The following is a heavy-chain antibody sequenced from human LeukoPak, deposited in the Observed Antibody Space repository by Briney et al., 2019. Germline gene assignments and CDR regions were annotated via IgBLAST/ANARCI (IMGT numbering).Heavy chain of an antibody. Sequence: GGSLRLSCAASGFTFSNAWMSWVRQAPGKGLEWVGRIRSKTDGGTTDYAAPVKGRFAISRDDSKNTLYLQMNSLKTEDTAVYYCTTDSPYYYDSSGYYRDYWGQGTLLTVSS. CDR3: TTDSPYYYDSSGYYRDY. D-gene: IGHD3-22*01. CDR2: IRSKTDGGTT. CDR1: GFTFSNAW. V-gene: IGHV3-15*01. J-gene: IGHJ4*02.